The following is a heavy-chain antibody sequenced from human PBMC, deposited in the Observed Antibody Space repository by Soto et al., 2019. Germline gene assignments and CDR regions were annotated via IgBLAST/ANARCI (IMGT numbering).Heavy chain of an antibody. Sequence: QVQLQESGPGLVKPSQTLSLTCTVSGGSISSGDYYWSWIRQPPGKGLEWIGYIYYSGSTYYNPSLKSRVAISVDTSKNQLSLKLSSVTAADTAVYYCARERPDGARLDPWGQGTLVTVSS. D-gene: IGHD6-6*01. CDR2: IYYSGST. J-gene: IGHJ5*02. CDR1: GGSISSGDYY. V-gene: IGHV4-30-4*01. CDR3: ARERPDGARLDP.